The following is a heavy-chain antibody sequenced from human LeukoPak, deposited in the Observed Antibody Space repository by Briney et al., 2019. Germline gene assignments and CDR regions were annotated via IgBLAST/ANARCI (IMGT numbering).Heavy chain of an antibody. V-gene: IGHV3-30*18. CDR3: AKTPLEGATYFDY. CDR1: GFTFSSYG. Sequence: PGRSLRLSCAASGFTFSSYGMHWVRQAPGKGLEWVAVISYDGSNKYYADSVKGRFTISRDNSKNTLYLQMNSLRAEDTAVYYCAKTPLEGATYFDYWGQGALVTVSS. CDR2: ISYDGSNK. D-gene: IGHD1-26*01. J-gene: IGHJ4*02.